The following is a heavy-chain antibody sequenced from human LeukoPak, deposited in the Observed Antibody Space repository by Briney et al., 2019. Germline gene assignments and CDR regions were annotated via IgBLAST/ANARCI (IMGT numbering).Heavy chain of an antibody. CDR2: ISGSGGST. CDR3: ARAIVVVPAATYKGTYFDY. J-gene: IGHJ4*02. D-gene: IGHD2-2*01. CDR1: GFTFSSYA. V-gene: IGHV3-23*01. Sequence: GGSLRLSCAASGFTFSSYAMSWVRQAPGKGLEWVSAISGSGGSTYYADSVKGRFTISRDNAKNSLYLQMNSLRAEDTAVYYCARAIVVVPAATYKGTYFDYWGQGTLVTVSS.